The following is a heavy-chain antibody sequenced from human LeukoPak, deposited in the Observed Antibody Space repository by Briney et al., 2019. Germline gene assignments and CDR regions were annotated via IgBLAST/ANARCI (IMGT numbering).Heavy chain of an antibody. CDR3: AKERLYYDLLTGFYVANDFDT. D-gene: IGHD3-9*01. J-gene: IGHJ3*02. CDR1: GYTFNGYY. Sequence: GASVKVSCKASGYTFNGYYLHWVRQAPGQGLEWMGWINPNSGDTNYAQKFQGRVTMTRDTSISTAYLEVTRLRSDDTAVFFCAKERLYYDLLTGFYVANDFDTWGQGTLVTVSS. V-gene: IGHV1-2*02. CDR2: INPNSGDT.